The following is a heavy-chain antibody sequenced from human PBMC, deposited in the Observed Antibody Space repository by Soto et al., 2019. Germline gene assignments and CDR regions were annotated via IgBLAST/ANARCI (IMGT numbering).Heavy chain of an antibody. J-gene: IGHJ4*02. Sequence: SETLSLTCTVSGGSISSSSYYWGWIRQPPGKGLEWIGSIYYSGSTYYNPSLKSRVTISVDTSKNQFSLKLSSVTAADTAVYYCARLYSSSWFDYWGQGTLVTVSS. V-gene: IGHV4-39*01. D-gene: IGHD6-13*01. CDR2: IYYSGST. CDR3: ARLYSSSWFDY. CDR1: GGSISSSSYY.